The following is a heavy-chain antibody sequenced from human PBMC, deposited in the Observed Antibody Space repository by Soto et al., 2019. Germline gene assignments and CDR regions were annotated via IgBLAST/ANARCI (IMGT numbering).Heavy chain of an antibody. CDR1: GGSISSGGYY. CDR2: IYYSGST. D-gene: IGHD4-17*01. J-gene: IGHJ4*02. V-gene: IGHV4-31*03. CDR3: ASADYGEEWSYFDY. Sequence: SGTLSLTCTVSGGSISSGGYYWSWIRQHPGKGLEWIGYIYYSGSTYYNPSLKSRVTISVDTSKNQFSLKLSSVTAADTAVYYCASADYGEEWSYFDYWGQGTLVTVSS.